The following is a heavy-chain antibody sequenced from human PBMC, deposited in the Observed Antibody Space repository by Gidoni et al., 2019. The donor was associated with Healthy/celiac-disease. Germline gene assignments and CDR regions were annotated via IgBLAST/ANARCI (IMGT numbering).Heavy chain of an antibody. CDR1: GFTFLSYA. V-gene: IGHV3-30-3*01. CDR2: ISYDGSNK. CDR3: ARVQGPSGSYFRQDY. Sequence: QVQLVESGGGVVQPGRSLRLSCAASGFTFLSYAMHWVRQAPGKGLEWVAVISYDGSNKYYADSVKGRFTISRDNSKNTLYLQMNSLRAEDTAVYYCARVQGPSGSYFRQDYWGQGTLVTVSS. D-gene: IGHD1-26*01. J-gene: IGHJ4*02.